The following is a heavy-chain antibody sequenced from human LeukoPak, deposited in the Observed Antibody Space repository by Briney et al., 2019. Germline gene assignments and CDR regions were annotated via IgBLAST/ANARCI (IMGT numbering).Heavy chain of an antibody. CDR2: IYYSGST. D-gene: IGHD3-22*01. J-gene: IGHJ3*02. Sequence: GSLRLSCAASGFTFSSYAMSWVRQPPGKGLEWIGSIYYSGSTYYNPSLKSRVTISVDTSKNQFSLKLNSVTAADTAVYYCARDRVVVITRDAFDIWGQGTMVTVSS. CDR1: GFTFSSYA. V-gene: IGHV4-39*07. CDR3: ARDRVVVITRDAFDI.